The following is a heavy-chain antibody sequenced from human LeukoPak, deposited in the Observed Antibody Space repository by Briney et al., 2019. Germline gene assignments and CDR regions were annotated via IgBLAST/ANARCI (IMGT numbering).Heavy chain of an antibody. CDR2: IYYSGST. D-gene: IGHD2-2*01. Sequence: SETLSLTCTVSGGSISSGDYYWSWIRQPPGKGLDWIGYIYYSGSTFYNPSLKSRLNISVDKSKNQFSLQLRSVTAADTAVYYCARVVVPAAVDYWGQGTLVTVSP. J-gene: IGHJ4*02. CDR3: ARVVVPAAVDY. V-gene: IGHV4-30-4*01. CDR1: GGSISSGDYY.